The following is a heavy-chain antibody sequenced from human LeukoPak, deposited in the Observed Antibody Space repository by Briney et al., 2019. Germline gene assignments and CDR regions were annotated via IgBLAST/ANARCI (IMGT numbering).Heavy chain of an antibody. CDR2: FDPEDGET. CDR1: GYTLTELS. D-gene: IGHD3-10*01. Sequence: ASVKVSCKVSGYTLTELSMHWVRQAPGKGLEWMGGFDPEDGETIYAQKFQGRVTMTEDTSTDTAYMELSSLRSEDTAVYYCATTYLRYYYGSGSYFDLWGRGNLVTVSS. J-gene: IGHJ2*01. V-gene: IGHV1-24*01. CDR3: ATTYLRYYYGSGSYFDL.